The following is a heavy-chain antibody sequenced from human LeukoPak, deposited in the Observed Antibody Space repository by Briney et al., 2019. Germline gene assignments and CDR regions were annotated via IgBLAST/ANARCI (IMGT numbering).Heavy chain of an antibody. Sequence: GRSLRLSCAASGFTFSSYGMHWVRQAPGKGLEWVAVISYDGSNKYYVDSVKGRFTISRDNSKNTLYLQMNSLRAEDTAVYYCARATLSVYGSGAFEDYWGQGTLVTVSS. V-gene: IGHV3-30*03. D-gene: IGHD3-10*01. J-gene: IGHJ4*02. CDR3: ARATLSVYGSGAFEDY. CDR1: GFTFSSYG. CDR2: ISYDGSNK.